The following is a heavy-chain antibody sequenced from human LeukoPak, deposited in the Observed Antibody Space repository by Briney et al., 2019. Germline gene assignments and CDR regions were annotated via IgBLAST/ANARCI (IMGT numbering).Heavy chain of an antibody. CDR3: ARDQGVSYCSSTSCRYYYYGMDV. V-gene: IGHV4-61*08. CDR2: IYYSGST. CDR1: GGSISSGGYY. D-gene: IGHD2-2*01. J-gene: IGHJ6*02. Sequence: SQTLSLTCTVSGGSISSGGYYWSWIRQPPGTGLEWIGYIYYSGSTNYNPSLKSRVTISVDTSKNQFSLKLSSVTAADTAVYYCARDQGVSYCSSTSCRYYYYGMDVWGQGTTVTVSS.